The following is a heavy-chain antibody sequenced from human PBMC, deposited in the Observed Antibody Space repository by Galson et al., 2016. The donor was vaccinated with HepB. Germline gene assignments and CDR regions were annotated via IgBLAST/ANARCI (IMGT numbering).Heavy chain of an antibody. D-gene: IGHD3/OR15-3a*01. J-gene: IGHJ3*01. Sequence: SLRLSCAASGFSLSSYWMTWVRQVPGQGLEWVANINREGSQKNYLDSVKGRFTISRGNGKNSLYLQMDSLRVEDTALYYCARDWTYSETKTYYDVLDVWGRGTMVTVSS. CDR3: ARDWTYSETKTYYDVLDV. CDR1: GFSLSSYW. CDR2: INREGSQK. V-gene: IGHV3-7*01.